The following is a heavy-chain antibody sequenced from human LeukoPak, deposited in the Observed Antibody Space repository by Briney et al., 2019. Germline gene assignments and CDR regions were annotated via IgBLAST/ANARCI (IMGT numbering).Heavy chain of an antibody. J-gene: IGHJ1*01. Sequence: PSETLSLTCTVSGGSISSSSYYWGWIRQPPGKGLEWVSLIYSGGSTYYADSVKGRFTISRDNSRNTLYLQMNSLRAEDTAVYYCARAVTTRYEYFQHWGQGTLVTVSS. V-gene: IGHV3-66*01. CDR3: ARAVTTRYEYFQH. D-gene: IGHD4-17*01. CDR1: GGSISSSSYY. CDR2: IYSGGST.